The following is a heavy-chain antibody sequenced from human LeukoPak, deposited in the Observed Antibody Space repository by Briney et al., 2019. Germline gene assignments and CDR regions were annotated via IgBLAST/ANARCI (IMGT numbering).Heavy chain of an antibody. V-gene: IGHV1-18*01. CDR1: GYTFTSYG. Sequence: ASVKVSCKTSGYTFTSYGISWVRQAPGQGLEWMGWISGHNGDTNYAQKLQGRVTITTDTSTSTAYMELRSLRSDDTAVYYSARDTRFGEEGQKNAFDIWGQGTMVTVSS. CDR2: ISGHNGDT. J-gene: IGHJ3*02. CDR3: ARDTRFGEEGQKNAFDI. D-gene: IGHD3-10*01.